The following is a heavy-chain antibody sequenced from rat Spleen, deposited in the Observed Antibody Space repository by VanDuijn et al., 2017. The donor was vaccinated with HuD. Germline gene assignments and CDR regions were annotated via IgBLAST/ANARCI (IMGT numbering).Heavy chain of an antibody. CDR1: GFTFRKYY. V-gene: IGHV5-25*01. Sequence: EVQLVESGGGLVQPGESMKLSCAVSGFTFRKYYMAWVRQAPTRGLEWVASTSIGGSNTYYRDSVKGRFTISRDNAKSTLYLQMDSLRSEDTATYYCVRQYYGYNSYYFDYWGQGVMVTVSS. CDR2: TSIGGSNT. J-gene: IGHJ2*01. D-gene: IGHD1-9*01. CDR3: VRQYYGYNSYYFDY.